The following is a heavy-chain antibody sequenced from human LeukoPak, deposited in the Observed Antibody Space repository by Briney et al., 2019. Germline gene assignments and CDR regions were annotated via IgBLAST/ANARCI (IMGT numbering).Heavy chain of an antibody. CDR3: ARSGSSWPPKYYYDSSGYHRRGYFDY. D-gene: IGHD3-22*01. CDR1: GDSISSTSYY. J-gene: IGHJ4*02. Sequence: PSETLSLTCTVSGDSISSTSYYWGWIRQPPGKGLEWIGYIYYSGSTNYNPSLKSRVTISVDTSKNQFSLKLSSVTAADTAVYYCARSGSSWPPKYYYDSSGYHRRGYFDYWGQGTLVTVSS. CDR2: IYYSGST. V-gene: IGHV4-61*05.